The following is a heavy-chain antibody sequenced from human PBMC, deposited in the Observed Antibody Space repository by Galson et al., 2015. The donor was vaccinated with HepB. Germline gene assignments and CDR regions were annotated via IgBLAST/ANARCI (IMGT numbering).Heavy chain of an antibody. J-gene: IGHJ4*02. CDR3: AFSVVVVAATHFDY. CDR2: ISYDGSNK. V-gene: IGHV3-30-3*01. CDR1: GFTFSDFA. Sequence: SLRLSCAASGFTFSDFAMHWVRQAPGEGLEWVAVISYDGSNKYYADSVKGRFTISRDNSKNTLYLQMNSLRAEDTAVYYCAFSVVVVAATHFDYWGQGTLVTVSS. D-gene: IGHD2-15*01.